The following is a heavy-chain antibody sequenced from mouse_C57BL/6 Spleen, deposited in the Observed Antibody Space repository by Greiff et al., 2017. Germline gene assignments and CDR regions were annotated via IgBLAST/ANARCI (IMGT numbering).Heavy chain of an antibody. CDR3: ARLTVVAGYYFDY. J-gene: IGHJ2*01. CDR2: ISSGSSTI. V-gene: IGHV5-17*01. CDR1: GFTFSDYG. D-gene: IGHD1-1*01. Sequence: VKLVESGGGLVKPGGSLKLSCAASGFTFSDYGMHWVRQAPEKGLEWVAYISSGSSTIYYADTVKGRFTISRDNAKNTLFLQMTSLRSEDTAMYYCARLTVVAGYYFDYWGQGTTLTVSS.